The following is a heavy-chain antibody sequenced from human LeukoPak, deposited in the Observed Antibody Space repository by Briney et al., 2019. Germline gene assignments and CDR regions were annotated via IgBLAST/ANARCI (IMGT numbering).Heavy chain of an antibody. CDR1: GFTFSSYE. D-gene: IGHD2-15*01. Sequence: PGGSLRLSCAASGFTFSSYEMNWVRQAPGEGLVWVSRIRSDGSTTSYADSVKGRFTISRDNAKNTLYLQMNRLRPEDTAVYYCAQEGRSGGNSYYFDYWGQGTMVTVSS. CDR3: AQEGRSGGNSYYFDY. V-gene: IGHV3-74*01. J-gene: IGHJ4*02. CDR2: IRSDGSTT.